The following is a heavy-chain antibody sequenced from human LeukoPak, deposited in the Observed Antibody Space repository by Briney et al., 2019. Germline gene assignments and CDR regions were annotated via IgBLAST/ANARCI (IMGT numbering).Heavy chain of an antibody. V-gene: IGHV1-46*01. D-gene: IGHD6-13*01. CDR1: GYTFTSYY. Sequence: ASVKVSCKASGYTFTSYYMHWVRQAPGQGLEWMGIINPSGGSTSYAQKFQGRVTMTRDTSTSTVYMELSSLRSEDTAVYYCARDRGKQQLALYYFDYWGQGTLVTVSS. CDR3: ARDRGKQQLALYYFDY. J-gene: IGHJ4*02. CDR2: INPSGGST.